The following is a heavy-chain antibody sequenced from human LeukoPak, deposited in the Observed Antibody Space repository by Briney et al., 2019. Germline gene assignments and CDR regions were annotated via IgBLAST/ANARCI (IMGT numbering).Heavy chain of an antibody. CDR2: IIPIFGTA. J-gene: IGHJ3*02. V-gene: IGHV1-69*13. CDR1: GGTFSSYA. CDR3: VRHGGYYSGGLAFDI. D-gene: IGHD3-22*01. Sequence: ASVKVSCKASGGTFSSYAISWVRQAPGQGLEWMGGIIPIFGTANYARKFQGRVTITADESTSTAYMELSSLRSEDTAVYYCVRHGGYYSGGLAFDIWGQGTMVTVSS.